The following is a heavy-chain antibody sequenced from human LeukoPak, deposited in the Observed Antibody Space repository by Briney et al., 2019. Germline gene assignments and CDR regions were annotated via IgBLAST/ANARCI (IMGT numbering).Heavy chain of an antibody. V-gene: IGHV3-23*01. J-gene: IGHJ4*02. Sequence: GGSLRLTCTASGFTFRTYAMNWVRQAPGKGLEWLSGISGSGNGTYYADSVKGRFIISRDNSKNMVYLQMNSLTVEDTATYYCAKRTMSAFDSWGQGTLLIVSS. CDR3: AKRTMSAFDS. D-gene: IGHD5-24*01. CDR2: ISGSGNGT. CDR1: GFTFRTYA.